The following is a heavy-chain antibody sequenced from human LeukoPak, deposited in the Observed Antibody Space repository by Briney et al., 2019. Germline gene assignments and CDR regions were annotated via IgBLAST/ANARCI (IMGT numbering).Heavy chain of an antibody. CDR3: ARALVDIVATTSSSWYTNGMDV. J-gene: IGHJ6*04. CDR1: GYTFTSYG. CDR2: IIPIFGRT. Sequence: GASVKVSCKASGYTFTSYGISWVRQAPGQGLEWMGGIIPIFGRTNYAQKFQGRVTITADKSTSTAYMELSSLRSEDTALYYCARALVDIVATTSSSWYTNGMDVWGKGTTVTASS. D-gene: IGHD5-12*01. V-gene: IGHV1-69*06.